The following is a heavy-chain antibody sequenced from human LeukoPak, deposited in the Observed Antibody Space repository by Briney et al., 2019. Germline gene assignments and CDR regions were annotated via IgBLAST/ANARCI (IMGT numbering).Heavy chain of an antibody. Sequence: SETLSLTCTVSGGSIGSSYWSWIRQPAGKGLEWIGRIHISGSTNYNPSLKSRVTMSVDTSKNQFSLKLSSVTAADTAVYYCARDSSVTGFDYWGQGTLVTVSS. D-gene: IGHD4-17*01. J-gene: IGHJ4*02. CDR1: GGSIGSSY. CDR3: ARDSSVTGFDY. V-gene: IGHV4-4*07. CDR2: IHISGST.